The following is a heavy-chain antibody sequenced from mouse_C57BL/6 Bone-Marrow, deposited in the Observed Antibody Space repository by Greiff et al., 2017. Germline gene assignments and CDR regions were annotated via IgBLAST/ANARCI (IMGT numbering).Heavy chain of an antibody. J-gene: IGHJ1*03. D-gene: IGHD1-1*01. CDR3: ATYYYYGSSYFYWYFDV. Sequence: QVQLQQSGAELVKPGASVKISCKASGYAFSSYWMNWVKQRPGKGLEWIGQIYPGDGDTNYNGKFKGKATLTADKSSSTAHMQLSSLTSEDSAVYFCATYYYYGSSYFYWYFDVWGTGTTVTVSS. CDR2: IYPGDGDT. CDR1: GYAFSSYW. V-gene: IGHV1-80*01.